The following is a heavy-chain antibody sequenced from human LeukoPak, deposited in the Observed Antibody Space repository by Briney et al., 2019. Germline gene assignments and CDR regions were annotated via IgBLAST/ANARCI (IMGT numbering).Heavy chain of an antibody. J-gene: IGHJ5*02. D-gene: IGHD3-3*01. V-gene: IGHV3-21*01. CDR1: GFTFSSYG. Sequence: GGSLRLSCAASGFTFSSYGMHWVRQAPGKGLEWVSSISSSSYIYYADSVKGRFTISRDNAKNSLYLQMNSLRAEDTAVYYCARSAYYDFWSGYYPNWFDPWGQGTLVTVSS. CDR2: ISSSSYI. CDR3: ARSAYYDFWSGYYPNWFDP.